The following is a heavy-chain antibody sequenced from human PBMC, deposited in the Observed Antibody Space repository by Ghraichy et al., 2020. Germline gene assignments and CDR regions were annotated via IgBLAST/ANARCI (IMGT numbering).Heavy chain of an antibody. V-gene: IGHV3-15*01. CDR3: TTYNIAAAGTMVDY. D-gene: IGHD6-13*01. J-gene: IGHJ4*02. CDR2: IKSKTDGGTT. CDR1: GFTFSNAW. Sequence: GGSLRLSCAASGFTFSNAWMSWVRQAPGKGLEWVGRIKSKTDGGTTDYAAPVKGRFTISRDDSKNTLYLQMNSLKTEDTAVYYCTTYNIAAAGTMVDYWGQGTLVTVSS.